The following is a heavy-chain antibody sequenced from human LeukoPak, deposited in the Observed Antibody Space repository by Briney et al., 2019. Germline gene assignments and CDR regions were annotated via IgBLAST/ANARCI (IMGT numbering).Heavy chain of an antibody. J-gene: IGHJ4*02. CDR1: GCTFSSYD. CDR3: ARGRSGSYPPGIY. Sequence: TGGSLRLSCAASGCTFSSYDVHWVRQAPGKGLEWVAVMWDDKSNKYYADSVKGRFTISRDSSKNTLYLQMNNLGAEDTAMYYCARGRSGSYPPGIYWGQGTLVTVSS. V-gene: IGHV3-33*01. CDR2: MWDDKSNK. D-gene: IGHD1-26*01.